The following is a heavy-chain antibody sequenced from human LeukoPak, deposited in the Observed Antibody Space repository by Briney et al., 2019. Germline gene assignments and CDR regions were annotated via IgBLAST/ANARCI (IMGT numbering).Heavy chain of an antibody. D-gene: IGHD3-3*02. CDR1: GYTFTSYG. Sequence: ASVKVSCKASGYTFTSYGISWVRQAPGQGLEWMGWISAYNGNTNYAQKLQGRVTMATDTSTSTAYMELRSLRSDDTAVYYCARAFALYDAFDIWGQGTMVTVSS. V-gene: IGHV1-18*01. CDR2: ISAYNGNT. CDR3: ARAFALYDAFDI. J-gene: IGHJ3*02.